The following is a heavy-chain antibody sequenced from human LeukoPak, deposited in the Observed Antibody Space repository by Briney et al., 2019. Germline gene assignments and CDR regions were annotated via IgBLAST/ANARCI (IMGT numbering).Heavy chain of an antibody. CDR1: GFTFSDYY. D-gene: IGHD3-9*01. V-gene: IGHV3-11*01. CDR2: ISSSGSTI. Sequence: GGSLRLSCAASGFTFSDYYMSWIRQAPGKGLEWVSYISSSGSTIYYADSVKGRFTISRDNAKNSLYLQMNSLRAEDTALYYCAKDNADDILTGYYIFWGQGTLVTVSS. J-gene: IGHJ4*02. CDR3: AKDNADDILTGYYIF.